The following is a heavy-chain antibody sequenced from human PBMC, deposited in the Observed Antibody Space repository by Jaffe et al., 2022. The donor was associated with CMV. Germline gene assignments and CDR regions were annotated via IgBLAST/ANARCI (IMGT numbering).Heavy chain of an antibody. CDR2: IYTSGST. V-gene: IGHV4-4*07. CDR1: GGSISSYY. CDR3: ARENRVAVAGKGGRWFDP. J-gene: IGHJ5*02. D-gene: IGHD6-19*01. Sequence: QVQLQESGPGLVKPSETLSLTCTVSGGSISSYYWSWIRQPAGKGLEWIGRIYTSGSTNYNPSLKSRVTMSVDTSKNQFSLKLSSVTAADTAVYYCARENRVAVAGKGGRWFDPWGQGTLVTVSS.